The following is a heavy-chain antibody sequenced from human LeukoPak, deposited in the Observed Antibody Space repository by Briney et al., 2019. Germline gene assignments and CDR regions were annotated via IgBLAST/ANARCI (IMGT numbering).Heavy chain of an antibody. CDR3: ARGRPIYYGSGSYYNRDAFDI. CDR1: GYTFTGYY. D-gene: IGHD3-10*01. V-gene: IGHV1-2*04. Sequence: ASVKSSCKASGYTFTGYYMHWVRQAPGQGLEWMGWINPNSGGTNYAQKFQGWVTMTRDTSISTAYMELSRLRSDDTAVYYCARGRPIYYGSGSYYNRDAFDIWGQGTMVTVSS. J-gene: IGHJ3*02. CDR2: INPNSGGT.